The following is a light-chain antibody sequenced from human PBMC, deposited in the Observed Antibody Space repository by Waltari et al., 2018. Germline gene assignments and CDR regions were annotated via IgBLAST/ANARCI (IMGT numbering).Light chain of an antibody. CDR1: QSVASH. CDR2: DAT. J-gene: IGKJ5*01. Sequence: EIVLTQSPANLSMSPGESATLPCRASQSVASHLVWYQQKPGQAPRLLMYDATNRAAGIPARFSGSGSGTDFTLTISSLEPEDFAVYYCQQRSEWITFGQGTRLDIK. V-gene: IGKV3-11*01. CDR3: QQRSEWIT.